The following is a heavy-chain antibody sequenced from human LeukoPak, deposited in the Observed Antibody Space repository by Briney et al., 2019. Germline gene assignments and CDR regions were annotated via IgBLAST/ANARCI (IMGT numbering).Heavy chain of an antibody. CDR2: IYYSGST. CDR1: GGSISSSDYY. D-gene: IGHD6-19*01. J-gene: IGHJ4*02. V-gene: IGHV4-39*07. Sequence: SETLSLTCTVSGGSISSSDYYWVWIRQPPGKGLEWIGCIYYSGSTNYNPSLKSRVTISVDTSRNQLSLKLTSVTAADTAVYYCARATDSNGWLFDYWGQGTLVTVSS. CDR3: ARATDSNGWLFDY.